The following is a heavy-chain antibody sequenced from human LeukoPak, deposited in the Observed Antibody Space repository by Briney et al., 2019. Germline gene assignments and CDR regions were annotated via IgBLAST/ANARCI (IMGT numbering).Heavy chain of an antibody. Sequence: PGGSLRLSCAASGFTFSSYGMHWVRQAPGKGLEWVAFIRYDGSNKYYADSVKGRFTISRDNSKNTLYLQMNSLRAEDTAVYYCAKVGRNDYYGSGSYYNYFDYWGQGTVVTVSS. V-gene: IGHV3-30*02. CDR1: GFTFSSYG. CDR3: AKVGRNDYYGSGSYYNYFDY. J-gene: IGHJ4*02. D-gene: IGHD3-10*01. CDR2: IRYDGSNK.